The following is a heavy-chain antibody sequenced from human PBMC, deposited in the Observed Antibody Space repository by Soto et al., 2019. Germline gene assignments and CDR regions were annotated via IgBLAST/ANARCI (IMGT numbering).Heavy chain of an antibody. V-gene: IGHV3-30-3*01. J-gene: IGHJ6*02. D-gene: IGHD3-3*01. Sequence: PGGSLRLSCAASGFTFSSYAMHWVRQAPGKGLEWVAVISYDGSNKYYADSVKGRFTISRDNSKNTLYLQMNSLRAEDTAVYYCARDAEYDFWSGYSWSYYYGMDVWGQGTTVTVSS. CDR3: ARDAEYDFWSGYSWSYYYGMDV. CDR1: GFTFSSYA. CDR2: ISYDGSNK.